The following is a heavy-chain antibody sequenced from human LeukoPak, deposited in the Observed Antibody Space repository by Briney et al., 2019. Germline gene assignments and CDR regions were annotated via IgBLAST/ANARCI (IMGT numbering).Heavy chain of an antibody. CDR2: ISAYNGNT. V-gene: IGHV1-18*01. CDR3: ARVLLWFGEPPLGMDV. CDR1: GYTFTSYG. Sequence: ASVKVSCKASGYTFTSYGISWVRQALGQGLEWMGWISAYNGNTNYAQKLQGRVTMTTDTSTSTAYMELRSLRSDDTAVYYCARVLLWFGEPPLGMDVWGQGTTVTVSS. J-gene: IGHJ6*02. D-gene: IGHD3-10*01.